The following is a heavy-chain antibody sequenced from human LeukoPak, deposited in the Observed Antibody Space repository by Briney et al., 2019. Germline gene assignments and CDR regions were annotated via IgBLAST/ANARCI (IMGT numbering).Heavy chain of an antibody. Sequence: ASVKVSCKASGYTFTSYDINWVRQATGQGLEWMGWMNPNSGNTGYAQKFQGRVTMTRNTSISTAYMELSSLRSEDTAAYYCARGRRSYDSSGYYYDYWGQGTLVTVSS. V-gene: IGHV1-8*01. CDR3: ARGRRSYDSSGYYYDY. D-gene: IGHD3-22*01. CDR1: GYTFTSYD. J-gene: IGHJ4*02. CDR2: MNPNSGNT.